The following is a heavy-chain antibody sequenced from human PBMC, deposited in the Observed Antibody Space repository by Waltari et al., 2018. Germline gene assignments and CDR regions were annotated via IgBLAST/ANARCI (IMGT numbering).Heavy chain of an antibody. CDR2: IRGSGATP. CDR3: AKGSRGYTNYFFDS. D-gene: IGHD3-16*02. J-gene: IGHJ4*02. CDR1: GFTFMGFA. V-gene: IGHV3-23*01. Sequence: EVQLLESAGGLVQPGEALRLSCAASGFTFMGFAMTWVRQAPGEGVACVASIRGSGATPFYADSVKGRFTIVRHNSRDTVYLQRNSLRVDDSAVYYCAKGSRGYTNYFFDSWGQGTLVSVSS.